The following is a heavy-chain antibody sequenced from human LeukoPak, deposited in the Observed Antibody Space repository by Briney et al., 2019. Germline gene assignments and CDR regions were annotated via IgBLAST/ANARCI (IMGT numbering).Heavy chain of an antibody. J-gene: IGHJ4*02. CDR1: GFTFSNYG. V-gene: IGHV3-30*02. CDR2: IRYDGSIK. D-gene: IGHD3-10*01. CDR3: AKEGRSPVRAFDY. Sequence: PGGSLRFSCAASGFTFSNYGMHWARQAPGKRLEWVAFIRYDGSIKYYADSVKGRFTISRDNSKNTVYVQLNSLRAEDTAVYYCAKEGRSPVRAFDYWGQGTLVTVSS.